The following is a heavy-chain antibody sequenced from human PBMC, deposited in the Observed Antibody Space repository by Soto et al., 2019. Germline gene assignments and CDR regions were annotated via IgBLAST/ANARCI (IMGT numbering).Heavy chain of an antibody. CDR3: ARDAMITFGGYYYYGMDV. Sequence: GESLKISCAASGFTFSSYEMNWVRQAPGKGLEWVSYISSSGSTIYYADSVKGRFTISRDNAKNSLYLQMNSLRAEDTAVYYCARDAMITFGGYYYYGMDVWGQGTTVTV. D-gene: IGHD3-16*01. J-gene: IGHJ6*02. CDR2: ISSSGSTI. V-gene: IGHV3-48*03. CDR1: GFTFSSYE.